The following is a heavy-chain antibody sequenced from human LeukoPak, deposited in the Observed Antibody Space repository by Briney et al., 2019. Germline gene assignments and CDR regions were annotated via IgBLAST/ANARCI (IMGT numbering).Heavy chain of an antibody. J-gene: IGHJ2*01. V-gene: IGHV1-18*01. Sequence: ASVKVSFKASGYTFISYGISWVRQAPEQGLEWMGWISGYNGNTNYAQNLQGRVTMTTDTSTSTAYMELRSLRSDDTAVYYCARGLGVVTAQSEQPKPRYFDLWGRGTQVTVSS. CDR2: ISGYNGNT. CDR1: GYTFISYG. CDR3: ARGLGVVTAQSEQPKPRYFDL. D-gene: IGHD2-21*02.